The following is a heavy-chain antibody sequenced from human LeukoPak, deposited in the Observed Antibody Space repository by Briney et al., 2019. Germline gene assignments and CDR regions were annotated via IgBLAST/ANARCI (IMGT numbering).Heavy chain of an antibody. J-gene: IGHJ4*02. V-gene: IGHV3-23*01. Sequence: GGSLRLSCAASGFTFSSYAMSWVRQAPGKGLEWVSAISGSGGSTYYADSVKGRFTISRDNSKNTLYLQVNSLRVEDTALYYCARESEGGTGTSCPDYWGQGTLVTVSS. D-gene: IGHD2-2*01. CDR3: ARESEGGTGTSCPDY. CDR1: GFTFSSYA. CDR2: ISGSGGST.